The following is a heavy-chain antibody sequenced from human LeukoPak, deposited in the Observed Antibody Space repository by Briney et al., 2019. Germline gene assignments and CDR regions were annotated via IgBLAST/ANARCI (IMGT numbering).Heavy chain of an antibody. CDR2: ISSNSGGI. Sequence: GGSLRLSCAASGFIFDDYAMHWVRQAPGKGLEWVSGISSNSGGIDYADSVKGRFTISRDNAKNSLYLQMNSLRAEDTAVYYCARAGFTFSDYFGSFFDYWGQGTLVTVSS. CDR3: ARAGFTFSDYFGSFFDY. CDR1: GFIFDDYA. D-gene: IGHD3-10*01. V-gene: IGHV3-9*01. J-gene: IGHJ4*02.